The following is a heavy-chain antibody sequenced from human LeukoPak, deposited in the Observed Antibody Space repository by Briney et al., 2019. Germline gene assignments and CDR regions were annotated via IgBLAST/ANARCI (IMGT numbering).Heavy chain of an antibody. CDR1: GGTFSSYA. Sequence: GASVKVSCKASGGTFSSYAISWVRQAPGQGLEWMGGIIPIFGTANYAQKFQGRVTITTDESTSTAYMELSSLRSEDTAVYYCARGTYYYDSSGYYFWPFDIWGQGTMVTVSS. V-gene: IGHV1-69*05. J-gene: IGHJ3*02. CDR2: IIPIFGTA. D-gene: IGHD3-22*01. CDR3: ARGTYYYDSSGYYFWPFDI.